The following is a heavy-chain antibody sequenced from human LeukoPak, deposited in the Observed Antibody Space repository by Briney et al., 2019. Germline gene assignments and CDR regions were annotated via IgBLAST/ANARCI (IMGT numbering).Heavy chain of an antibody. CDR2: INTGNGNT. Sequence: GASVTVSCKTSGYTFTNYGMHWVRQAPRQSPEWMGWINTGNGNTKSSQKFQDRVTLTRDTSASTAYMELNSLSSEDTAVYYCARVPLYDASGHYYPHWGQGTLDTVSS. V-gene: IGHV1-3*04. CDR1: GYTFTNYG. CDR3: ARVPLYDASGHYYPH. D-gene: IGHD3-22*01. J-gene: IGHJ1*01.